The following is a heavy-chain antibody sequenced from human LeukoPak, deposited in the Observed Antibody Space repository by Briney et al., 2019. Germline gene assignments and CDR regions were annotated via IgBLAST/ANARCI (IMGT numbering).Heavy chain of an antibody. Sequence: PGGSLRLSCAGPGFTFGSYSMNWVRHAPGKGLEWVSYIGHTGSITDYADSVKGRFTISRDNAKNSLYLQMNSLRAEDTAVYYCARVDYGGKAGFDYWGQGTLVTVSS. CDR1: GFTFGSYS. CDR2: IGHTGSIT. D-gene: IGHD4-23*01. CDR3: ARVDYGGKAGFDY. V-gene: IGHV3-48*04. J-gene: IGHJ4*02.